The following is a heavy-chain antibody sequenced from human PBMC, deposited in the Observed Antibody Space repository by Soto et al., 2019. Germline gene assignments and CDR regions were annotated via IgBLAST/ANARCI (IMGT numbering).Heavy chain of an antibody. CDR3: ARGGSYGSYYDILTGYSLYYFDY. CDR2: IYYSGST. Sequence: SETLSLTCTVSGGSISSSSYYWGWIRQPPGKGLEWIGSIYYSGSTDYNPSLKSRVTISVDTSKNQFSLKLSSVTAADTAVYYCARGGSYGSYYDILTGYSLYYFDYWGQGTLVTVSS. V-gene: IGHV4-39*01. J-gene: IGHJ4*02. D-gene: IGHD3-9*01. CDR1: GGSISSSSYY.